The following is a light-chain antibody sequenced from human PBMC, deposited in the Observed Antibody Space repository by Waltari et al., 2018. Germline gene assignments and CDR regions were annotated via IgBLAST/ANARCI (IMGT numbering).Light chain of an antibody. J-gene: IGLJ1*01. V-gene: IGLV2-23*01. CDR3: CSYAGRIPYV. Sequence: QSALTQPASVSGSPGQSISISCTGSTSDVGAYYLVSWYQHRPGKAPKLIIYDGSERPPGVSKRFSGPKSGNTASLTTSGLQVDDEADYYCCSYAGRIPYVFGTGTTVTVL. CDR1: TSDVGAYYL. CDR2: DGS.